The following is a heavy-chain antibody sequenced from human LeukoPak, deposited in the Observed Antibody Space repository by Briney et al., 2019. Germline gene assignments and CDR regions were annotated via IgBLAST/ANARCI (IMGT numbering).Heavy chain of an antibody. J-gene: IGHJ3*02. CDR2: MNPNTGNT. CDR3: ARDRITMIVPSSAFDI. V-gene: IGHV1-8*02. Sequence: GASVKVSCKASGYTFTSYDINWVRQASGQGLEWMGWMNPNTGNTGYAQKFQGRVTMTRDTSISTAYMELRSLRSDDTAVYYCARDRITMIVPSSAFDIWGQGTMVTVSS. D-gene: IGHD3-22*01. CDR1: GYTFTSYD.